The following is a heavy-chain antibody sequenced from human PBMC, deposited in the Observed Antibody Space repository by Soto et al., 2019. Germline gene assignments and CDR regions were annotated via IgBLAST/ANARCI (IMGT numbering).Heavy chain of an antibody. V-gene: IGHV1-69*13. CDR1: GGTFSSYA. CDR3: ARLDADYDILTGCY. J-gene: IGHJ4*02. CDR2: IIPIFGTA. Sequence: YSVKVSCKGSGGTFSSYAISWVLQAPGQGLEWMGGIIPIFGTANYAQKFQGRVTITADESTSTAYMELSSLRSEDTAVYYCARLDADYDILTGCYWGQGTLVTVSS. D-gene: IGHD3-9*01.